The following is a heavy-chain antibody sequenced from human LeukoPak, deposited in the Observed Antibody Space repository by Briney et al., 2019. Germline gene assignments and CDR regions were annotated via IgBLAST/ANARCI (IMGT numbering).Heavy chain of an antibody. J-gene: IGHJ6*03. V-gene: IGHV1-18*01. CDR1: GYTFTSYG. CDR2: ISAYNGNT. Sequence: ASVKVSCKASGYTFTSYGISWVRQAPGQGLEWMGWISAYNGNTNYAQKLQGRVTMTTDTSTSTAYMELRSLGSDDTAVYYCARLAEDIVVVPAAMRGSWYYYYMDVWGKGTTVTVSS. D-gene: IGHD2-2*01. CDR3: ARLAEDIVVVPAAMRGSWYYYYMDV.